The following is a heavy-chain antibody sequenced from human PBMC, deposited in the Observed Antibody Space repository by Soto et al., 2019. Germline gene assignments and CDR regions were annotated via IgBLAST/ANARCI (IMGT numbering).Heavy chain of an antibody. CDR2: IYYSGST. V-gene: IGHV4-31*03. CDR3: ARVSLAVAGTLANYYYGMDV. D-gene: IGHD6-19*01. Sequence: SETLSLTCTVSGGSISSGGYYWSWIRQHPGRGLEWIGYIYYSGSTYYNPSLKSRVTISVDTSKNQFSLKLSSVTAADTAVYYCARVSLAVAGTLANYYYGMDVWGQGTTVTVSS. CDR1: GGSISSGGYY. J-gene: IGHJ6*02.